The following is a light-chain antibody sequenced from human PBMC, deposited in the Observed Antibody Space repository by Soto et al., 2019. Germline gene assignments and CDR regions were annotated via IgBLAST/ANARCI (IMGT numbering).Light chain of an antibody. CDR3: QQYDNWPPYT. Sequence: EIVMTQSPATLSVSPGERATLSCRASQSVSRSLAWYQQKPGQAPRLLIYNASTRASGIPARFSGSGSGTEFTLTISSLQSEYFAVYYCQQYDNWPPYTFGQGTKLEIK. V-gene: IGKV3-15*01. CDR1: QSVSRS. CDR2: NAS. J-gene: IGKJ2*01.